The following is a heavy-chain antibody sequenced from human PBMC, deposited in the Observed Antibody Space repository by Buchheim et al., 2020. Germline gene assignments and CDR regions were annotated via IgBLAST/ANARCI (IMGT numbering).Heavy chain of an antibody. V-gene: IGHV1-2*04. CDR3: ARGRAESFWSGYVLNYYYGMDV. CDR1: GYTFTGYY. D-gene: IGHD3-3*01. J-gene: IGHJ6*02. CDR2: INPNSGGT. Sequence: QVQLVQSGAEVKKPGASVKVSCKASGYTFTGYYMHWVRQAPGQGLEWMGWINPNSGGTYYAPKLKGWVTMTRDTSISTAYMELSRLRSDDTAVYYCARGRAESFWSGYVLNYYYGMDVWGQGTT.